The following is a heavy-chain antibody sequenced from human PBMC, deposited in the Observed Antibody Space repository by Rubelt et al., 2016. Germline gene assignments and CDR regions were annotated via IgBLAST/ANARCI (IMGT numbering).Heavy chain of an antibody. CDR2: IKQDGSEI. J-gene: IGHJ4*02. CDR3: ARDKGWYDSSPYYFDY. CDR1: GFIFSGYW. D-gene: IGHD3-22*01. Sequence: EVQLVESGGGLVQPGGSLRLSCAASGFIFSGYWMSWVRQAPGKGLEWVANIKQDGSEIHYVDSVKGRFTISRDNGKNLLYLQMNSLRAEDTAVYYCARDKGWYDSSPYYFDYWGQGTLVTVSS. V-gene: IGHV3-7*01.